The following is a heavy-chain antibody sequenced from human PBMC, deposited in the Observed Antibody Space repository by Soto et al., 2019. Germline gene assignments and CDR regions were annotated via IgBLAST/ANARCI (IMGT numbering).Heavy chain of an antibody. CDR3: ARDHVGYCSGGSCYPSRSFDY. V-gene: IGHV4-59*01. CDR2: TYYSGST. Sequence: SETLSLTCTVSGGSISSYYWSWIRQPPGKGLEWIGYTYYSGSTNYNPSLKSRVTISVDTSKNQFSLKLSSVTAADTAVYYCARDHVGYCSGGSCYPSRSFDYWGQGTLVTVSS. J-gene: IGHJ4*02. D-gene: IGHD2-15*01. CDR1: GGSISSYY.